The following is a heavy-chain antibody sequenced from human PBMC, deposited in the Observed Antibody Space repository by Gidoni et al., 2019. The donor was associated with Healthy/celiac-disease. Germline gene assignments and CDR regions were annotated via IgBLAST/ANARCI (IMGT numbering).Heavy chain of an antibody. CDR3: ARIMRHIVVVTAIPGWFDP. CDR2: IYYSGST. J-gene: IGHJ5*02. V-gene: IGHV4-59*01. CDR1: GGSLSSYY. Sequence: QVQLQESGPGLVTPSETLSLTCTVSGGSLSSYYWSWIRQPPGKGLEWIGYIYYSGSTNYNPSLKSRVTISVDTSKNQFSLKLSSVTAADTAVYYCARIMRHIVVVTAIPGWFDPWGQGTLVTVSS. D-gene: IGHD2-21*02.